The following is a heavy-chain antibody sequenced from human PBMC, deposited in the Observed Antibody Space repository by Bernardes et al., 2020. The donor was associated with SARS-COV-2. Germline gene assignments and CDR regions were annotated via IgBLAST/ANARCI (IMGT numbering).Heavy chain of an antibody. CDR1: GFTFSSYA. CDR3: ATPRYHSSILHVGPFDY. V-gene: IGHV3-23*01. Sequence: GGSLRLSCAASGFTFSSYAMSWVRQAPGKGLEWVSAISCSGGSTYYADSVKGRFTISRDNSKNTLYLQMNSLRAEDTAVYYCATPRYHSSILHVGPFDYWGQGTLVTVSS. CDR2: ISCSGGST. J-gene: IGHJ4*02. D-gene: IGHD6-13*01.